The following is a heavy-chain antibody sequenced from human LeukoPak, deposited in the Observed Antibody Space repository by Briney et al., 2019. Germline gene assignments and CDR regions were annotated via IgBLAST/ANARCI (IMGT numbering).Heavy chain of an antibody. CDR1: GFIVSLNY. CDR3: ARRVQLERRWDWFDP. Sequence: PGGSLRLSCVASGFIVSLNYMTWIRQPPGKGLEWIGYIYYSGSTNYNPSLKSRVTISVDTSKNQFSLKLSSVTAADTAVYYCARRVQLERRWDWFDPWGQGTLVTVSS. V-gene: IGHV4-59*02. J-gene: IGHJ5*02. CDR2: IYYSGST. D-gene: IGHD1-1*01.